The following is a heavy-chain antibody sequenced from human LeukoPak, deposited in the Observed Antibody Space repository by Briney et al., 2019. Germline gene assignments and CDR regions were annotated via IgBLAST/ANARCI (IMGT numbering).Heavy chain of an antibody. CDR3: ARLDYFDY. J-gene: IGHJ4*02. V-gene: IGHV3-23*01. CDR2: ITVNGANT. D-gene: IGHD6-19*01. CDR1: RFALSSYA. Sequence: GGSLRLSCAASRFALSSYAMNWVRQAPGKGLEWVSGITVNGANTYYADSVKGRFTISKDTSNNILYMQMSSLSAEDTAVYYCARLDYFDYWGQGTLVAVSS.